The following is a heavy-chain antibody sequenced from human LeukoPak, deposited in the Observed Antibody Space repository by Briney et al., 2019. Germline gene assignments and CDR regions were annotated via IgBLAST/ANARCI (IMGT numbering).Heavy chain of an antibody. Sequence: SETLSLTCTVSGDSISSSSFYWGWIRQPPGKGLEWIGSVCYSGSTYYNPSLKSRVTISVDTSKNQFSLKLSSVTAADTAVYYCARARRFCNSANCFQWFDPWGQGTLVTVSS. J-gene: IGHJ5*02. CDR3: ARARRFCNSANCFQWFDP. D-gene: IGHD2-2*01. CDR1: GDSISSSSFY. V-gene: IGHV4-39*07. CDR2: VCYSGST.